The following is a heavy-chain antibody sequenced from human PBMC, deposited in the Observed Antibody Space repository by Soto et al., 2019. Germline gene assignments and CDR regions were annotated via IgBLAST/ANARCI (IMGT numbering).Heavy chain of an antibody. CDR1: GLTLSNYG. Sequence: GGPLSPSFAPSGLTLSNYGLSGFPQVPGKGLEWVANIKKDGSEKYYVGSVVGRFTISRDNAENSLYLQMNSLRAEDTAVYYCARLYLAATITSLDYWGQGTLVTVS. J-gene: IGHJ4*02. D-gene: IGHD5-12*01. CDR3: ARLYLAATITSLDY. V-gene: IGHV3-7*01. CDR2: IKKDGSEK.